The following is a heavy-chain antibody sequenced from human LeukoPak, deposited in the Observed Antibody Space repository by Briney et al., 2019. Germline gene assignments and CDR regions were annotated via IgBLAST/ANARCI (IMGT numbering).Heavy chain of an antibody. V-gene: IGHV4-39*07. CDR2: IYYSGST. CDR3: ARKVTNYDFWSGYYYYFDY. Sequence: SETLSLTCTVSGGSISSSSYYWGWIRQPPGKGLEWIGSIYYSGSTYYNPSLKSRITISVDTSKNQFSLKLCSVTAADTAVYYCARKVTNYDFWSGYYYYFDYWGQGTLVTVSS. CDR1: GGSISSSSYY. D-gene: IGHD3-3*01. J-gene: IGHJ4*02.